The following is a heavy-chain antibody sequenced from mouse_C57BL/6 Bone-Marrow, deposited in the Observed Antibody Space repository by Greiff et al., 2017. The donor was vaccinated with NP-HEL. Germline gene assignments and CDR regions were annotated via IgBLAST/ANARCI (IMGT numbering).Heavy chain of an antibody. J-gene: IGHJ4*01. CDR2: ILPGSGST. Sequence: QVQLQQSGAELMKPGASVKLSCKATGYTFTGYWIEWIGEILPGSGSTNYNEKFKGKATFTADTSSNTAYMQLSSLTTEDSAIYYCARPYGSSYRGFAMDYWGQGTSVTVSS. D-gene: IGHD1-1*01. CDR3: ARPYGSSYRGFAMDY. CDR1: GYTFTGYW. V-gene: IGHV1-9*01.